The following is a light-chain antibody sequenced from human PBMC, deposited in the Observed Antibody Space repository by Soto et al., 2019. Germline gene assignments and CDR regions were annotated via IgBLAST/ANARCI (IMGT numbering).Light chain of an antibody. J-gene: IGKJ5*01. CDR3: QQYGSSPIT. Sequence: EIVVKQSAATLSVSPGERATLSCMASQSVSSNLAWYQQKPGQAPRLLIYGASSRATGIPDRFSGSGSGTDFTLTISRLEPEDFAVYYCQQYGSSPITFGQGTRLAIK. CDR2: GAS. V-gene: IGKV3-20*01. CDR1: QSVSSN.